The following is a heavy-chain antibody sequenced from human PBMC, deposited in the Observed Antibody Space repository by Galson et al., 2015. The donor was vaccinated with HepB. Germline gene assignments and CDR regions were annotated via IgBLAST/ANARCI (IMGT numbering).Heavy chain of an antibody. V-gene: IGHV1-18*01. CDR3: ARVRPGVYYYGSGNALDFDY. D-gene: IGHD3-10*01. J-gene: IGHJ4*02. CDR2: ISAYNGNT. CDR1: GYTFTSYG. Sequence: SVKVSCKASGYTFTSYGISWVRQAPGQGLEWMGWISAYNGNTNYAQKLQGRVTMTTDTSTSTAYMELRSLRSDDTAVYYCARVRPGVYYYGSGNALDFDYWGQGTLVTVSS.